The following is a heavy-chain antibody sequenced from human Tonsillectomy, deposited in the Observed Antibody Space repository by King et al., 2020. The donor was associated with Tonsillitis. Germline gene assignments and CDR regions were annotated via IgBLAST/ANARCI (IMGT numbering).Heavy chain of an antibody. Sequence: LQLQESGPGLVKPSETLSLTCTVSGGSISSSSYYWGWIRQPPGKGLEWIGSIYYSGSTNYNPSLKSRVTISVDTSKNQFSLKLSSVTAADTAVYYCARLTTVTYYYYYGMDVWGQGTTVTVSS. CDR3: ARLTTVTYYYYYGMDV. J-gene: IGHJ6*02. D-gene: IGHD4-11*01. CDR2: IYYSGST. V-gene: IGHV4-39*01. CDR1: GGSISSSSYY.